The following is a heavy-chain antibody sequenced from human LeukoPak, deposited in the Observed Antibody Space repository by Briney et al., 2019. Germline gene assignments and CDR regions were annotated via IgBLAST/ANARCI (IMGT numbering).Heavy chain of an antibody. Sequence: ASVKVSCKASGYTFTSYGISWVRQAPGQGLEWMGRINPNSGGTNYAQKFQGRVTMTRDTSISTAYMELSRLRSDDTAVYYCARQVGESYYYDSSGYSSPFGYWGQGTLVTVSS. CDR2: INPNSGGT. J-gene: IGHJ4*02. V-gene: IGHV1-2*06. CDR1: GYTFTSYG. D-gene: IGHD3-22*01. CDR3: ARQVGESYYYDSSGYSSPFGY.